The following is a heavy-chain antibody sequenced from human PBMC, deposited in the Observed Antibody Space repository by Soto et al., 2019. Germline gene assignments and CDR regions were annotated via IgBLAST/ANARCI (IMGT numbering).Heavy chain of an antibody. J-gene: IGHJ4*02. V-gene: IGHV3-7*01. CDR3: AKDRASRAARIPPPPNY. CDR1: GFTFSSYW. D-gene: IGHD6-6*01. CDR2: IKEDGSEK. Sequence: GGSLRLSCAASGFTFSSYWMNWVRQAPGKGLEWVANIKEDGSEKNHVDSVKGRFIISRDNAKESLFLQMNSLRAEDTAVYYCAKDRASRAARIPPPPNYWGQGTLVTVSS.